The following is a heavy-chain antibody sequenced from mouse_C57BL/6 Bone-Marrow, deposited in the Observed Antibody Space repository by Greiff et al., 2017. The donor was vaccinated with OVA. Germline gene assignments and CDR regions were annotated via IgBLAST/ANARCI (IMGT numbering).Heavy chain of an antibody. CDR1: GYAFTNYL. CDR3: ARDGSCRYAMDY. V-gene: IGHV1-54*01. CDR2: INPGSGGT. Sequence: VQLQESGAELVRPGTSVKVSCKASGYAFTNYLIEWVKQRPGKGLEWIGVINPGSGGTKYNEKFQGKATLTADKSSSTAYMQVSSLTSEDSAVYVGARDGSCRYAMDYWGQGTSVTVSS. J-gene: IGHJ4*01. D-gene: IGHD1-1*01.